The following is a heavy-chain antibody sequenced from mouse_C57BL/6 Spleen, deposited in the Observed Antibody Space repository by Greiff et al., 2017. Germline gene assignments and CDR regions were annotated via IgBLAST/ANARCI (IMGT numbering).Heavy chain of an antibody. J-gene: IGHJ2*01. D-gene: IGHD2-2*01. CDR2: ISYDGSN. CDR1: GYSITSGYY. CDR3: ARDRGVTRFLDY. V-gene: IGHV3-6*01. Sequence: EVQLQQSGPGLVKPSQSLSLTCSVTGYSITSGYYWNWIRQFPGNKLEWMGYISYDGSNNYNPSLKNRISITRDTSKNQFFLKLNSVTTEDTATYYCARDRGVTRFLDYWGQGTTLTVSS.